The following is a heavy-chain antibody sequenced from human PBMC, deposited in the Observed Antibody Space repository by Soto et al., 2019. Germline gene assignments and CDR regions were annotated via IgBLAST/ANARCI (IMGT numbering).Heavy chain of an antibody. D-gene: IGHD1-1*01. CDR1: GYTFTGYY. Sequence: ASVKVSCKASGYTFTGYYMHWVRQAPGQGLEWMGWIDPHSGGTNYVQKFQGRVTMTRDTSISTVYMELSRLRSDDTAVYFCSRGPTGRNDYWGQGTLVTVSS. CDR3: SRGPTGRNDY. J-gene: IGHJ4*02. V-gene: IGHV1-2*02. CDR2: IDPHSGGT.